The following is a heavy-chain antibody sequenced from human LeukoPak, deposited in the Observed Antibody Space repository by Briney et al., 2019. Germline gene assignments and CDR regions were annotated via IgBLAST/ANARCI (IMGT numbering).Heavy chain of an antibody. D-gene: IGHD4-23*01. V-gene: IGHV4-59*01. CDR3: ARGSRYGNFYYFYYYMDV. CDR2: IYYNGRA. CDR1: GDSFSHYY. Sequence: PSETLSLTCTVSGDSFSHYYWSWIRQPPGKGLEWIGYIYYNGRADYNPSLKSRVTISIDTSNKKVSLKLRSVTAADTAVYYCARGSRYGNFYYFYYYMDVWGKGTTVTVSS. J-gene: IGHJ6*03.